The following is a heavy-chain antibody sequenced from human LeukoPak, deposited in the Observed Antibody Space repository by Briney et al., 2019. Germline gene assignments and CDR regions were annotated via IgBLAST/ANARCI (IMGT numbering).Heavy chain of an antibody. J-gene: IGHJ4*02. CDR1: GFTFSSYS. D-gene: IGHD3-3*01. V-gene: IGHV3-21*01. Sequence: GGSLRLSCAASGFTFSSYSMNWVRQAPGKGLEWVSSISSSSSYIYYADSVKGRFTISRDNAKNSLYLQMNSLRAEDTAVYYCARDSSIYYDFWSGYPLDYWGQETLVTVSS. CDR3: ARDSSIYYDFWSGYPLDY. CDR2: ISSSSSYI.